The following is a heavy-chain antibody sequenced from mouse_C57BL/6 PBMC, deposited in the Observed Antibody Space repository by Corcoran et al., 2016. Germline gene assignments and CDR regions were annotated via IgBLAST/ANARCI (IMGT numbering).Heavy chain of an antibody. J-gene: IGHJ3*01. V-gene: IGHV14-2*01. D-gene: IGHD1-1*01. CDR3: DSYGAWFAY. CDR1: GFNIKDYY. Sequence: EVQLQQSGAELVKPGASVKLSCTASGFNIKDYYMHWVKQRTEQGLEWIGRIDPEDGETKYAPKFQDKATITADTSSNTAYLQLSSLTSEDTAVYYCDSYGAWFAYWGQGTLVTVSA. CDR2: IDPEDGET.